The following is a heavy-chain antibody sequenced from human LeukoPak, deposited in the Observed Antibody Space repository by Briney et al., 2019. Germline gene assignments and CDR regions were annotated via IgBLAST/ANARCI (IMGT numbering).Heavy chain of an antibody. D-gene: IGHD3-10*01. CDR2: IRYDGSNE. V-gene: IGHV3-30*02. Sequence: PGGSLRLSCAASGFVFSSYGMHWVRQAPGKVLEWVAFIRYDGSNEYYADSVKGRFTISRDNSKSTLYLQMKSLRVEDTALYYCVKQVFGETGYFDSWGQGTLVSVS. J-gene: IGHJ4*02. CDR3: VKQVFGETGYFDS. CDR1: GFVFSSYG.